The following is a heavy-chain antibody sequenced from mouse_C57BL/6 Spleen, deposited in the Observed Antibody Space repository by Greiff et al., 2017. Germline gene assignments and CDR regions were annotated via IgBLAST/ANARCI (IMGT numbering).Heavy chain of an antibody. V-gene: IGHV5-4*01. CDR3: ARDGGTGDAPFDY. J-gene: IGHJ2*01. Sequence: EVHLVESGGGLVKPGGSLKLSCAASGFTFSSYAMSWVRQTPEKRLEWVATISDGGSYTYYPDNVKGRFTISRDNAKNNLYLQMSHLKSEDTAMYSGARDGGTGDAPFDYWGQGTTLTVSS. CDR2: ISDGGSYT. D-gene: IGHD1-1*02. CDR1: GFTFSSYA.